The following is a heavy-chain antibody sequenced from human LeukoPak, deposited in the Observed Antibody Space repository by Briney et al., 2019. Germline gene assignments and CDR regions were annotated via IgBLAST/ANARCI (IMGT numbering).Heavy chain of an antibody. V-gene: IGHV3-53*01. CDR3: ARGHYGSGIHQGAFDI. CDR2: IYSGGST. D-gene: IGHD3-10*01. CDR1: RFTVSSNY. Sequence: GRSLRLSCAASRFTVSSNYMSWVSRAPGKGLEWVSSIYSGGSTYNADAVKGQCTISRDNSKNTMYLQMNSLRAEDTAVYYCARGHYGSGIHQGAFDIWGQGTIVTVSS. J-gene: IGHJ3*02.